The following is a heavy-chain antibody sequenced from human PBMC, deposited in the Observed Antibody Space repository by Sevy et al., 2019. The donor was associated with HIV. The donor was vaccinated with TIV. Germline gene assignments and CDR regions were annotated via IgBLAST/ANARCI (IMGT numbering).Heavy chain of an antibody. J-gene: IGHJ3*01. V-gene: IGHV3-64*01. D-gene: IGHD3-16*01. Sequence: GSLRLSCAASGFPFSSYSFYWVRQAPGEGLEYVSAMGSDGETTLYASSVKGRFTISRDKSKNTVFLQMGRLRAEEMGVNYCARDRGTYHAFDLWGRGTMVTVSS. CDR2: MGSDGETT. CDR3: ARDRGTYHAFDL. CDR1: GFPFSSYS.